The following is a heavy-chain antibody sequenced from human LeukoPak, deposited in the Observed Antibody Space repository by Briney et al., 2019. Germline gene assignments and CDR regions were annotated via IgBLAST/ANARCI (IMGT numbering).Heavy chain of an antibody. CDR2: ISNDGGNE. Sequence: GGSLRLSCVGSGYTFRSYDMHWVRQAPGKGLEWLAFISNDGGNEYYAGSVKGRFTISRDNSKNTLHLHMNSLRSEDTAVYFCAKATYTTDFWGQGTLVTVSS. CDR3: AKATYTTDF. J-gene: IGHJ4*02. V-gene: IGHV3-30*02. D-gene: IGHD1-14*01. CDR1: GYTFRSYD.